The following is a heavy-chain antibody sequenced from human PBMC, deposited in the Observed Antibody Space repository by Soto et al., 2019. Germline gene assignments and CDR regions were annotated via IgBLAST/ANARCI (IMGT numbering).Heavy chain of an antibody. Sequence: EVQLVESGGGLVQPGRSLRLSCAASGFTFDDYAMHWVRQAPGKGLEWVSGISWNSGSIGYADSVKGRFTISRDNAKNSLYLQMNSLRAEDTALYYCAKEARGHCSSTRCPPAFDIWGQGTMVTVSS. D-gene: IGHD2-2*01. CDR1: GFTFDDYA. CDR3: AKEARGHCSSTRCPPAFDI. V-gene: IGHV3-9*01. J-gene: IGHJ3*02. CDR2: ISWNSGSI.